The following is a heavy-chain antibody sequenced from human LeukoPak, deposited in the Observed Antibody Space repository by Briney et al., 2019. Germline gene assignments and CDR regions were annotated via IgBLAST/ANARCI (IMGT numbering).Heavy chain of an antibody. Sequence: GSLRLSCAASGFPFSDYYMSWIRQAPGKGLEWVSYISGSGSTIYYADSVKGRFTISRDNAKNSLYLQMNSLRAEDTAVYYCARDYMVFISNWYFDLWGRGTLVTVSS. CDR3: ARDYMVFISNWYFDL. J-gene: IGHJ2*01. CDR2: ISGSGSTI. D-gene: IGHD3-10*01. V-gene: IGHV3-11*04. CDR1: GFPFSDYY.